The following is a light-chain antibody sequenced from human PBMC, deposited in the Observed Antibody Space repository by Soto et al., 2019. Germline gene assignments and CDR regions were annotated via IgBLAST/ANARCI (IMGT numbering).Light chain of an antibody. Sequence: DIQFTQSPSFLSASVGDRVTITCRASQALSNYLAWYRQKPGKAPDLLIYSASTLQSGVPSRFSGSGSETEFSLTIRALQPEDFATYYCQQLSRYPLTFGGGTKADIK. V-gene: IGKV1-9*01. CDR1: QALSNY. CDR2: SAS. CDR3: QQLSRYPLT. J-gene: IGKJ4*01.